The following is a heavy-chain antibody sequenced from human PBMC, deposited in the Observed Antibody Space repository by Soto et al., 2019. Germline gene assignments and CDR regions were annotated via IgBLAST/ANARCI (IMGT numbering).Heavy chain of an antibody. CDR3: ATVLVRGVIIWFDP. CDR1: GYTLTELS. CDR2: FDPEDGET. J-gene: IGHJ5*02. Sequence: ASVKVSCKVSGYTLTELSMHWVRQAPGKGLEWMGGFDPEDGETIYAQKFQGRVTMTEDTSTDTAYMELSSLRSEDTAVYYCATVLVRGVIIWFDPWGQGTLVTVSS. V-gene: IGHV1-24*01. D-gene: IGHD3-10*01.